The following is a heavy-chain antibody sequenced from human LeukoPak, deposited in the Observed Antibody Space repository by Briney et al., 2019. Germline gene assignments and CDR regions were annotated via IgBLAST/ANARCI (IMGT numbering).Heavy chain of an antibody. Sequence: ASVKVSYKASRYTFTGYYMHWVRQAPGQGLEWMGRINPNSGGTNYAQKFQGRVTMTRDTSISTAYMELSRLRSDDTAVYYCARAAKGYCSGGSCNWFDSWGQGTLVTVSS. CDR3: ARAAKGYCSGGSCNWFDS. V-gene: IGHV1-2*06. CDR1: RYTFTGYY. D-gene: IGHD2-15*01. CDR2: INPNSGGT. J-gene: IGHJ5*01.